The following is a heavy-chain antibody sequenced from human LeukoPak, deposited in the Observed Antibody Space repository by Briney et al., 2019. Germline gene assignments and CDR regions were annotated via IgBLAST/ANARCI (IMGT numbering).Heavy chain of an antibody. V-gene: IGHV3-21*01. CDR3: ARDRIPYSGSYEDY. Sequence: GGSLRLSCAASGFTFSSYSMNWVRQAPREGLEWVSSISRSGSPTYYSESLKGRFTISRDNAKNSLFLQMNSLRAEDTAVYYCARDRIPYSGSYEDYWGQGTLVTVYS. D-gene: IGHD1-26*01. J-gene: IGHJ4*02. CDR1: GFTFSSYS. CDR2: ISRSGSPT.